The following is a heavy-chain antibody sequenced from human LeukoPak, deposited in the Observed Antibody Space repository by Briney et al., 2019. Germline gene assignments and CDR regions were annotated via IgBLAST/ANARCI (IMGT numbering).Heavy chain of an antibody. Sequence: PGRSLRLSCAASGFTFDDYAMHWVRQAPGKGLEWVSGISWNSGSIGYADSVKGRFTISRDNAKNSLYLQMNSLRAEDTAVYYCARGDSSSWYGSPPDYWGQGTLVTVSS. D-gene: IGHD6-13*01. J-gene: IGHJ4*02. CDR2: ISWNSGSI. V-gene: IGHV3-9*01. CDR1: GFTFDDYA. CDR3: ARGDSSSWYGSPPDY.